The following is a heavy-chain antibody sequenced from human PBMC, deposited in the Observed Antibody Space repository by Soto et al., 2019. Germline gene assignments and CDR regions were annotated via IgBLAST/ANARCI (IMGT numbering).Heavy chain of an antibody. V-gene: IGHV3-48*03. Sequence: GSLRLSCAASGFTFSSYEMNWVRQAPGKGLEWVSYISSSGSTIYYADSVKGRFTISRDNAKNSLYLQMNSLSAEDTAVYYCAEGGSGSYSYWGQGTLVTVSS. CDR3: AEGGSGSYSY. CDR2: ISSSGSTI. CDR1: GFTFSSYE. J-gene: IGHJ4*02. D-gene: IGHD3-10*01.